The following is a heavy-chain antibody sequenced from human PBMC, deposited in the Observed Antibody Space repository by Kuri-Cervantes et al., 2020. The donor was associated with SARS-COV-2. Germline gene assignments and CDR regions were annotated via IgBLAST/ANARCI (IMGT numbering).Heavy chain of an antibody. Sequence: ESLKISCTASGFTFSSYWMSWVRQAPGKGLEWVANIKQDGSEKYYVDSVKGRFTISRDNAKNSLYLQMDSLRVEDTAVYFCARDFGYLDVWGKGTMVTVSS. D-gene: IGHD3-10*01. V-gene: IGHV3-7*01. CDR3: ARDFGYLDV. J-gene: IGHJ6*03. CDR2: IKQDGSEK. CDR1: GFTFSSYW.